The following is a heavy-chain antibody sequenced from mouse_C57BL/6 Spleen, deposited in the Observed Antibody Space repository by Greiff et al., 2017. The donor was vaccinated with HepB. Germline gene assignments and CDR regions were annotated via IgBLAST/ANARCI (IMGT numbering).Heavy chain of an antibody. CDR3: AKKGYYGSSYYYAMDY. D-gene: IGHD1-1*01. V-gene: IGHV2-5*01. CDR2: IWRGGST. Sequence: VQLQQSGPGLVQPSQSLSITCTVSGFSLTSYGVHWVRQSPGKGLEWLGVIWRGGSTDYNAAFMSRLSITKDNSKSQVFFKMNSLQADDTAIYYCAKKGYYGSSYYYAMDYWGQGTSVTVSS. J-gene: IGHJ4*01. CDR1: GFSLTSYG.